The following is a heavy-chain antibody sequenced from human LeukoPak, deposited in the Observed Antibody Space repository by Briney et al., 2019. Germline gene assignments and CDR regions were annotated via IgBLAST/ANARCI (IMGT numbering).Heavy chain of an antibody. Sequence: GGSLRLSCAASGFTLSSYWMSWVRQAPGKGLEGVANIKQDGSEKYYVDSVKGRFTISRDNAKNSLYLQMNSLRAEDTAVYYCARDRGSSWYYYYYYMDVWGKGTTVTVSS. CDR2: IKQDGSEK. CDR3: ARDRGSSWYYYYYYMDV. V-gene: IGHV3-7*01. J-gene: IGHJ6*03. D-gene: IGHD6-13*01. CDR1: GFTLSSYW.